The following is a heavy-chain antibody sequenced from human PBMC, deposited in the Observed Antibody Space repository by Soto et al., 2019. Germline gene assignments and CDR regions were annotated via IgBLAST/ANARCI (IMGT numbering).Heavy chain of an antibody. Sequence: GGSLRLSCAASGFTFDDYAMHWVRQAPGKGLEWVSGISWNSGSIGYADSVKGRFTISRDNAKNSLYLQMNSLRAEDTALYYCAKDRRDFWSGYYYYGMDVWRQGTTVPVSS. CDR1: GFTFDDYA. CDR3: AKDRRDFWSGYYYYGMDV. V-gene: IGHV3-9*01. D-gene: IGHD3-3*01. CDR2: ISWNSGSI. J-gene: IGHJ6*02.